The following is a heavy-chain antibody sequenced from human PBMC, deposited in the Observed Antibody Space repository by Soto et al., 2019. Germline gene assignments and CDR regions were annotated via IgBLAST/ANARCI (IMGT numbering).Heavy chain of an antibody. Sequence: GSLSLSCAASGFTFSSYWMHWVRQAPGKGLVWVSRINSDGSSTSYADSVKGRFTISRDNAKNTLYLQMNSLRAEDTAVYYCARGVPFGDYAYWGQGTLVTVSS. CDR2: INSDGSST. CDR3: ARGVPFGDYAY. V-gene: IGHV3-74*01. J-gene: IGHJ4*02. CDR1: GFTFSSYW. D-gene: IGHD4-17*01.